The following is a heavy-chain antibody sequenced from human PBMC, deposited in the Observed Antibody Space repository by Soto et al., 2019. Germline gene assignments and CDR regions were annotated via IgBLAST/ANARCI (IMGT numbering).Heavy chain of an antibody. CDR2: IYPGDSDT. CDR3: ARHRSRQFGNNYYYYGMDV. V-gene: IGHV5-51*01. Sequence: GESLKISCKGSGYSFTSYWIGWVRQMPGKGLEWMGIIYPGDSDTRYSPSFQGQVTISADKSISTAYLQWSSLKASDTATYYCARHRSRQFGNNYYYYGMDVWGQGTTVTVS. D-gene: IGHD3-10*01. CDR1: GYSFTSYW. J-gene: IGHJ6*02.